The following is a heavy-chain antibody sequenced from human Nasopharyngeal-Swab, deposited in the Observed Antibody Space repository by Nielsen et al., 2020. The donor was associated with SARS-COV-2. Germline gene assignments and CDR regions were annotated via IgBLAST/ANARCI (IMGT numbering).Heavy chain of an antibody. CDR3: ASGDPYYYGMAV. V-gene: IGHV3-53*01. D-gene: IGHD3-10*01. J-gene: IGHJ6*02. CDR2: IYSGGST. Sequence: VRQAPGKGLEWVSVIYSGGSTYYADSVKGRFTISRDNSKNTLYLQMNSLRAEDTAVYYCASGDPYYYGMAVWGQGTPFTVSS.